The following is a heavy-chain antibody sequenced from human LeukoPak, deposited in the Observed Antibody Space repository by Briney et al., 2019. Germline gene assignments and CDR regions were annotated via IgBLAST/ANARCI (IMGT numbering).Heavy chain of an antibody. D-gene: IGHD2-21*02. Sequence: PGGSLRLSCAASGFTFSSFWMAWVRQAPGKGLEWVANIKQDGSEKYYVDSVKGRFTISRDNAKDSLYLQMNSLRAEDTALYYCAKDTTGILDYWGQGTLVTVSS. J-gene: IGHJ4*02. V-gene: IGHV3-7*01. CDR3: AKDTTGILDY. CDR2: IKQDGSEK. CDR1: GFTFSSFW.